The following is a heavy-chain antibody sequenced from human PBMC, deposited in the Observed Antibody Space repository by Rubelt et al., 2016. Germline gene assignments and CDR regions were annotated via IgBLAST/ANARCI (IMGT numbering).Heavy chain of an antibody. V-gene: IGHV3-23*01. CDR1: GFSFSNYA. Sequence: EVQLLESGGGLVQPGGSLRLSCVASGFSFSNYAMSWVRQAPGKGLEWLSAMSETGSKIVYTDSVKGRFTISRDNSKNTLYMQMNSRVAEDTAVYYCTLSTGLYYYGMDGWGQGTTVTVSS. CDR3: TLSTGLYYYGMDG. D-gene: IGHD1-14*01. J-gene: IGHJ6*02. CDR2: MSETGSKI.